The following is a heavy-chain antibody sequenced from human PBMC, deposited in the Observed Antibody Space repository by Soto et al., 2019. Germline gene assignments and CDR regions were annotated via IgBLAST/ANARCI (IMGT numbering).Heavy chain of an antibody. CDR2: MYHSGST. CDR1: GGSISSGGYS. J-gene: IGHJ4*02. Sequence: SETLSLTCAVSGGSISSGGYSWSWIRQPPGKGLEWIGYMYHSGSTYYNPSLKSRVTISIDRSKNQFSLKLSSVTAADTAVYHCTTMGYCSGTSCYSVLDSWGQGTLVTVSS. D-gene: IGHD2-2*01. CDR3: TTMGYCSGTSCYSVLDS. V-gene: IGHV4-30-2*01.